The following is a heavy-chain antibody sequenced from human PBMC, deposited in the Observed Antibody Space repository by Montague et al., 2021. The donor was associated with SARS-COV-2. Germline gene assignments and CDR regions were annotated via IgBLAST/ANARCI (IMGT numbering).Heavy chain of an antibody. V-gene: IGHV6-1*01. Sequence: CAISGDGVWGNPAAWNWIRQSPSGGLEWLGRTNYRSKWTSDYATSVEGRISIDPDTSKNQFFLHLRSVTPEDTGVYYCVRDTGSAQAGFDAWGQGTLVTVSS. CDR3: VRDTGSAQAGFDA. D-gene: IGHD4-17*01. CDR2: TNYRSKWTS. J-gene: IGHJ4*02. CDR1: GDGVWGNPAA.